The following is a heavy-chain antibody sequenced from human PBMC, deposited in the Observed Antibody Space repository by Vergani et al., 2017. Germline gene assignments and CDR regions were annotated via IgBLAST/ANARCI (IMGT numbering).Heavy chain of an antibody. CDR2: IYNSGNG. J-gene: IGHJ2*01. D-gene: IGHD3-16*01. CDR1: GDSIISRSYY. CDR3: ASGKYYSDSTSHFRGRYFDV. Sequence: QLQESGPGRVKASETLSLTCTVSGDSIISRSYYWGWIRQPPGKGLEWIGSIYNSGNGDSSSSLKSRVTISADTSKNQFSLRLTSVTAADTAVYYCASGKYYSDSTSHFRGRYFDVWGRGTLVTVPS. V-gene: IGHV4-39*01.